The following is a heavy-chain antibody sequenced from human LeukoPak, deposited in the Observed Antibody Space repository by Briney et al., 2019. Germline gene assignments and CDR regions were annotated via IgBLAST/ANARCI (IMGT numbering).Heavy chain of an antibody. J-gene: IGHJ3*02. CDR2: IYYSGST. CDR1: GGSISSGGYY. CDR3: ARDRYDFWSGYPDAFDI. D-gene: IGHD3-3*01. V-gene: IGHV4-31*03. Sequence: SETLSLTCTVSGGSISSGGYYWSWIRQHPGKGLEWIGYIYYSGSTYYNPSLKSRVTISVDTSKNQFSLKLSSVTAADTAVYYCARDRYDFWSGYPDAFDIWGQGTMVTVSS.